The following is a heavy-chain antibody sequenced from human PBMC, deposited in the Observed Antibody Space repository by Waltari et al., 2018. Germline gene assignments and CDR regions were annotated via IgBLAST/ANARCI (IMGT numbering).Heavy chain of an antibody. CDR3: TSTPLAGY. J-gene: IGHJ4*02. CDR1: GFPFSDST. D-gene: IGHD3-16*01. V-gene: IGHV3-73*01. CDR2: IRSKANSYAT. Sequence: EVQLVESGGGLVQPGGSLKISCAASGFPFSDSTIYGVRQASGKGREWVGRIRSKANSYATAYAASVKGRFTISRDDSKNTAYLQMNSLKTEDTAVYYCTSTPLAGYWGQGSLVTVSS.